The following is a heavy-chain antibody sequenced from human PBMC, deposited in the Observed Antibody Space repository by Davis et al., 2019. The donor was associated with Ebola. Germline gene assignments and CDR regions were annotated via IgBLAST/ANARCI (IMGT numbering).Heavy chain of an antibody. Sequence: AASVKVSCKASGGTFSSYAISWVRQAPGQGLEWMGGIIPIFGTANYAQKFQGRVTITADESTSTAYMELSSLRSDDTAVYYCASGTGRGGLDVWGQGTTGTVSS. CDR1: GGTFSSYA. CDR2: IIPIFGTA. V-gene: IGHV1-69*13. CDR3: ASGTGRGGLDV. J-gene: IGHJ6*02. D-gene: IGHD3/OR15-3a*01.